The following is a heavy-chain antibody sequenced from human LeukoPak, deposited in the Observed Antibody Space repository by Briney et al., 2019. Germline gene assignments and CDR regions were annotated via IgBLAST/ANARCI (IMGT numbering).Heavy chain of an antibody. Sequence: GGSLRLSCAASGFTFSSYSMNWVRQAPGKGLEWVSSISSSSSYIYYADSVKGRFTISRDNAKNSLYLQMNSLRAEDTAVYYCARVNAGRDGYNFDYWGQGTLVTVSS. CDR1: GFTFSSYS. V-gene: IGHV3-21*01. J-gene: IGHJ4*02. CDR2: ISSSSSYI. CDR3: ARVNAGRDGYNFDY. D-gene: IGHD5-24*01.